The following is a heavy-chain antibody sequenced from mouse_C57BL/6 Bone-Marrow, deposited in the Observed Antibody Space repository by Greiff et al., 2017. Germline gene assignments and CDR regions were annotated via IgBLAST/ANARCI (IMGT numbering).Heavy chain of an antibody. V-gene: IGHV1-55*01. CDR3: ARTDYPPDY. CDR2: IYPGSGSS. J-gene: IGHJ2*01. CDR1: GYTFTSYW. Sequence: QVQLKESGAELVKPGASVKMSCKASGYTFTSYWITWVKQRPGQGLEWIGDIYPGSGSSNYNEKFKSKATLTVDTSSSTAYMQLSSLTSEDSAVYCCARTDYPPDYWGQGTTLTVSS. D-gene: IGHD1-1*02.